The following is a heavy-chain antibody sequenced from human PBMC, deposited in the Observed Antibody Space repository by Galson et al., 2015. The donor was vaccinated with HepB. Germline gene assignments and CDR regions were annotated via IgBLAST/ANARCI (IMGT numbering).Heavy chain of an antibody. D-gene: IGHD6-13*01. CDR1: GFTFSSYA. J-gene: IGHJ4*02. Sequence: SLRLSCAASGFTFSSYAMHWVRQALGKGLEWVAVVSYDGSNKYYADSVKGRFTISRDNSKNKLYLQMNCLRAEDTAVDYCARDLGYSSSWYGTFFYYWGQRTLVTVSS. CDR2: VSYDGSNK. V-gene: IGHV3-30*04. CDR3: ARDLGYSSSWYGTFFYY.